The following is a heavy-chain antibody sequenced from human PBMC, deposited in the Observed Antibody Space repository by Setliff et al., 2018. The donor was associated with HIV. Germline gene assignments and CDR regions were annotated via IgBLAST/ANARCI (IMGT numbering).Heavy chain of an antibody. CDR3: ARGRLYYDASGYYFYYFDY. CDR1: GGSISSGGYY. J-gene: IGHJ4*02. D-gene: IGHD3-22*01. V-gene: IGHV4-34*01. Sequence: PSETLSLTCAVSGGSISSGGYYWTWIRQHPGKGLEWIGELNHSGSTNYNPSLKSRVTISVDTSKDQFSLELSSVTAADTAVYYCARGRLYYDASGYYFYYFDYWGKGTLGTVSS. CDR2: LNHSGST.